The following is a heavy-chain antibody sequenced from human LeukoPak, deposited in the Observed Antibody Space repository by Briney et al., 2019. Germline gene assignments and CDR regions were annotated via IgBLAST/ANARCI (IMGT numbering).Heavy chain of an antibody. V-gene: IGHV1-69*06. J-gene: IGHJ4*02. Sequence: AASVKVSCKASGGTFSSYAISWVRQAPGQGLEWMGGIIPIFGTANYAQKFQGRVTITADKSTSTAYMELSSLRSEDTAVYYCARASVWGSDYSNPGADPKFDYWGQGTLVTVSS. CDR1: GGTFSSYA. CDR3: ARASVWGSDYSNPGADPKFDY. D-gene: IGHD4-11*01. CDR2: IIPIFGTA.